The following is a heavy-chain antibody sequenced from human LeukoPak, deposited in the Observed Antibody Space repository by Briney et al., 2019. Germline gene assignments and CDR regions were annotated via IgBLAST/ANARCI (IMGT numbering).Heavy chain of an antibody. CDR3: ARDPSRIQFWSWGNYYFDY. Sequence: GGSLRLSCAASGFTFSSYSMNWVRQAPGKGLEWVSSISSSSSYIYYADSVKGRFTISRDNAKNSLYLQMNSLRAEDTAIYYCARDPSRIQFWSWGNYYFDYWGQGTLVTVSS. V-gene: IGHV3-21*01. CDR1: GFTFSSYS. CDR2: ISSSSSYI. D-gene: IGHD5-18*01. J-gene: IGHJ4*02.